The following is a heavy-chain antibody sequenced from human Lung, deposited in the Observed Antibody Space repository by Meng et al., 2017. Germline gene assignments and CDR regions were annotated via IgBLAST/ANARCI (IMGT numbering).Heavy chain of an antibody. CDR1: GYTFTCYG. CDR3: ARDRYCSTTSCTGWFDP. Sequence: QVQLVQSGDEVKKPGASVKVSCKASGYTFTCYGISWVRQAPGQGLEWMGWISGYNGNTNYAQKFQGRVTMTTDTSTSTAYMELRSLRSDDTAVYYCARDRYCSTTSCTGWFDPWGQGTLVTVSS. CDR2: ISGYNGNT. D-gene: IGHD2-2*01. V-gene: IGHV1-18*01. J-gene: IGHJ5*02.